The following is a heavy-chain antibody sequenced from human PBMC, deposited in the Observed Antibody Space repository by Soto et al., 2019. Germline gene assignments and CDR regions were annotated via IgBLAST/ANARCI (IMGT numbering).Heavy chain of an antibody. CDR3: ARHEDYYDSSGPYYFDY. J-gene: IGHJ4*02. V-gene: IGHV4-59*08. CDR2: IYYSGST. Sequence: QVQLQESGPGLVKPSETLSLTCTVSGGSISSYYWSWIRQPPGKGLEWIGYIYYSGSTNYNPSLKSRVTISVDTSKNQFSLKLSSVTAADTAVYYCARHEDYYDSSGPYYFDYWGQGTLVTVSS. CDR1: GGSISSYY. D-gene: IGHD3-22*01.